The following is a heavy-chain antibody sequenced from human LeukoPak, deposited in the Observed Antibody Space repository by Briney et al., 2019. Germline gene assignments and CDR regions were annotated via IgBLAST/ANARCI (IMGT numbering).Heavy chain of an antibody. D-gene: IGHD3-3*01. J-gene: IGHJ6*04. V-gene: IGHV3-73*01. CDR3: TRHDNYDFWSGPSMDV. Sequence: GGSLKLSCAASGFTFSGSAIHWVRQASGKGLEWVGRIRSKANSYATAYAASVKGRFTISRDDSKNTAYLQMNSLKTEDTAVYYCTRHDNYDFWSGPSMDVWGKGTTVTVSS. CDR1: GFTFSGSA. CDR2: IRSKANSYAT.